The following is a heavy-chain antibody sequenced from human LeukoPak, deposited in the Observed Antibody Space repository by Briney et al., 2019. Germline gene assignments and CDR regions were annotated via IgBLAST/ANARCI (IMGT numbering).Heavy chain of an antibody. Sequence: SETLSLTCGVSARSIDITNYWCWSRQAPGKGLEWIGEISHSGTTNYNPSLRSRVAMSLDRAYNQFSLRLTSVTAADTAVYYCTRESSPFCAFAYWGQGVLVTVSS. D-gene: IGHD6-13*01. J-gene: IGHJ4*02. CDR3: TRESSPFCAFAY. V-gene: IGHV4-4*02. CDR2: ISHSGTT. CDR1: ARSIDITNY.